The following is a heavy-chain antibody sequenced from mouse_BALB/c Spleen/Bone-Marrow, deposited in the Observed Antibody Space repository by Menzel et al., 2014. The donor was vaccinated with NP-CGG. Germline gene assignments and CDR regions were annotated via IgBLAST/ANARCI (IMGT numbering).Heavy chain of an antibody. V-gene: IGHV1-69*02. Sequence: QVQLQQPGAELVRPGASVKLSCKASGYTFTSYWINWVKQRPGQGLEWIGNIYPSDIYTNYNQKFKYKATLTVDKSSSTAYMQLSSATSEDSAVYFCTRKDYWGQGTLVTVSA. CDR1: GYTFTSYW. CDR3: TRKDY. J-gene: IGHJ3*01. CDR2: IYPSDIYT.